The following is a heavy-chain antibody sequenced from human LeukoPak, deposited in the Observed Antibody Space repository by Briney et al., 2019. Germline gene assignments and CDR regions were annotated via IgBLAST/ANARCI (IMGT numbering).Heavy chain of an antibody. CDR2: ISSSSSTI. Sequence: GGSLRLSCSASGFTFSSYSMNWVRQAPGKGLEWVSYISSSSSTIYYADSVKGRFTISRDNSKNSLYLQMNSLRAEDTAVYYCATIHYYMDVWGKGTTVTVSS. J-gene: IGHJ6*03. CDR3: ATIHYYMDV. V-gene: IGHV3-48*01. CDR1: GFTFSSYS.